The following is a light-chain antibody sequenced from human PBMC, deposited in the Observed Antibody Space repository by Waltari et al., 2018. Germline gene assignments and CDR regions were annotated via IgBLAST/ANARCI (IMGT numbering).Light chain of an antibody. CDR1: HSNLGRNY. V-gene: IGLV1-47*01. Sequence: QSVLTQPPSASETPGQRVTIPCSGSHSNLGRNYPYWYQQLPGTAPKLLIYRNNLRPSGVPDRFSASKYGTLASLVISGLRSEDEGVYYCASWDDSHYVFGGGTTVTVL. J-gene: IGLJ1*01. CDR2: RNN. CDR3: ASWDDSHYV.